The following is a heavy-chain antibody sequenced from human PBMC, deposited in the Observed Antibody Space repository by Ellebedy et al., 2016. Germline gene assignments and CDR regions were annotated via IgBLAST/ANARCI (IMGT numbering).Heavy chain of an antibody. V-gene: IGHV3-53*01. CDR2: IDSGGTS. Sequence: GGSLRLSXVASGFTVTNDYMTWVRQTPGKGLEWVSLIDSGGTSCYADSVKGRFTISRDSPKNTLYLQMNSLRAEDTAVYYCATRHNGAFDIWGRGTMVTVSS. CDR1: GFTVTNDY. CDR3: ATRHNGAFDI. D-gene: IGHD1-14*01. J-gene: IGHJ3*02.